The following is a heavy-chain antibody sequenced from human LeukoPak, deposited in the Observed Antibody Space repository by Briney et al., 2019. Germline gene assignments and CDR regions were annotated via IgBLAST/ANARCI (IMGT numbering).Heavy chain of an antibody. V-gene: IGHV3-23*01. CDR1: GFTFTTYA. Sequence: GGSLRLSCAASGFTFTTYAINWVRQAPGKGLEWVSGISGGGDKTYYADSVNGRFTISRDNSKHTVSLQMSSLRAEDTALYYCAKDLALAGTGGGFDVWGQGTRVAVSS. J-gene: IGHJ3*01. CDR2: ISGGGDKT. D-gene: IGHD6-19*01. CDR3: AKDLALAGTGGGFDV.